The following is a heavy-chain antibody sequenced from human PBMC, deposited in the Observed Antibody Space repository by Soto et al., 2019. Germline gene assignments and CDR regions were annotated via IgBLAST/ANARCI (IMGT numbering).Heavy chain of an antibody. CDR3: ARGTTTSAFSVMDV. CDR2: ISYDGDNK. D-gene: IGHD1-1*01. CDR1: GFTFSYHA. Sequence: QVQLVESGGGVVQPGRSLRLSCAASGFTFSYHALNWVRQAPGKGLEWVAVISYDGDNKYIAEAVKGRLTISRDNPKNTVSLQMNSLRTGDTAMYFCARGTTTSAFSVMDVWGQGTTVTVSS. V-gene: IGHV3-30-3*01. J-gene: IGHJ6*02.